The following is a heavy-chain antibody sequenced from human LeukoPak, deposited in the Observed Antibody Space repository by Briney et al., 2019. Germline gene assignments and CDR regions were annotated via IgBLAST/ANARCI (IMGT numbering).Heavy chain of an antibody. CDR3: ARSPTSWYFDY. V-gene: IGHV3-23*01. CDR2: ISGSGGST. CDR1: GFTFSSYA. J-gene: IGHJ4*02. Sequence: GGSLRLSCAASGFTFSSYAMSWVRQAPGKGLEWVSAISGSGGSTYYADSVKGRFTISRDNSKNTLYLQMNSLGAEDTAVYYCARSPTSWYFDYWGQGTLVTVSS. D-gene: IGHD2-2*01.